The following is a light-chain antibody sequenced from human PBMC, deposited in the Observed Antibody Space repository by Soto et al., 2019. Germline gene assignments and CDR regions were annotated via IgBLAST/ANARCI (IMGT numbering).Light chain of an antibody. CDR1: QNINTN. Sequence: EIVLTQAPVTLSLSPGEGATLSCKASQNINTNLGWYQQKPGQAPRLLIYDASLRATGIPARFTGNGSGTDFTLTINSLEPEDFAVYYCQQRGNWPRTWAFGQGTKVEVK. V-gene: IGKV3-11*01. CDR2: DAS. CDR3: QQRGNWPRTWA. J-gene: IGKJ1*01.